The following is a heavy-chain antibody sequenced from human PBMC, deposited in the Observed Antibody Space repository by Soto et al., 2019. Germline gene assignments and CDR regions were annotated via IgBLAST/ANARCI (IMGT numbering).Heavy chain of an antibody. J-gene: IGHJ4*02. CDR2: ISITSTYI. V-gene: IGHV3-21*01. CDR3: ARGAIRGYSYGYSDY. D-gene: IGHD5-18*01. Sequence: GGSLRLSCAASGFTFSSYTMDWVRQAPGKGLQWVSSISITSTYIYYADSVKGRFAISRDNAQNSLYLQMNSLRAEDTAVYYCARGAIRGYSYGYSDYWGQGTLVTVSS. CDR1: GFTFSSYT.